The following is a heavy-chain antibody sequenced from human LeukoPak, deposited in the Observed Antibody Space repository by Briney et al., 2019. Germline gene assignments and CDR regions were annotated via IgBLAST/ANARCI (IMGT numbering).Heavy chain of an antibody. CDR1: GFTFSSYA. CDR2: ISYDGSNK. CDR3: ASDKRLDP. D-gene: IGHD3-9*01. J-gene: IGHJ5*02. Sequence: GGSLRLSCAASGFTFSSYAMHWVRQAPGKGLEWVAVISYDGSNKYYADSVKGRFTISRDNSKNTLYLQMNSLRAEDPAVYYCASDKRLDPWGQGTLVTVSS. V-gene: IGHV3-30*04.